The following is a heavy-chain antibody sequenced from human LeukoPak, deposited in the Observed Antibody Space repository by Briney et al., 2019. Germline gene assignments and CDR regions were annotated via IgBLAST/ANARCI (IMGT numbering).Heavy chain of an antibody. CDR2: ISSSSSYI. J-gene: IGHJ4*02. CDR1: GFTFSSYS. CDR3: ARDLRVAASGFDY. D-gene: IGHD2-15*01. Sequence: GGSLRLSCAASGFTFSSYSMNWVRQAPGKGLEWVSSISSSSSYIYYADSVKGRFTISRDNAKNSLYLQMNSLRAEDTAVYCCARDLRVAASGFDYWGQGTLVTVSS. V-gene: IGHV3-21*01.